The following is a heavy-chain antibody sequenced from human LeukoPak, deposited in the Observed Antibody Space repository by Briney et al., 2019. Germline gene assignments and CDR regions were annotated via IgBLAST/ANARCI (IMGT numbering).Heavy chain of an antibody. V-gene: IGHV3-23*01. Sequence: GGSLRLSCEGSGFIFSKYAMNWVRQAPGKGLEWVSAISATGASTYYVDSVKGRFTISRDNSNNTLYLQMNSLGAEDTARYYCAKDLWHLVRLIDHWGQGILVIAST. CDR3: AKDLWHLVRLIDH. D-gene: IGHD6-6*01. CDR2: ISATGAST. CDR1: GFIFSKYA. J-gene: IGHJ4*02.